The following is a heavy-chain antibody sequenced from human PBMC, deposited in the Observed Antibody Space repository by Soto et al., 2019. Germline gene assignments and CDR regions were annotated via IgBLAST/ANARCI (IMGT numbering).Heavy chain of an antibody. D-gene: IGHD3-10*01. CDR1: GFTFSSYA. CDR3: ARKDGGLDY. V-gene: IGHV3-30-3*01. CDR2: ISYDGSNK. Sequence: SLRLSCASSGFTFSSYAMHWVRQAPGKGLEWVAVISYDGSNKYYADSVKGRFTISRDNAKNSLYLQMNSLRVEDTAVYYCARKDGGLDYWGQGTLVTVSS. J-gene: IGHJ4*02.